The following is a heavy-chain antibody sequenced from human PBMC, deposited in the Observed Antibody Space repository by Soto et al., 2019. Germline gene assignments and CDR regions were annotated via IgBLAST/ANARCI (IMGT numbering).Heavy chain of an antibody. CDR3: AREAYYYDSSGYQIIYYGMDV. CDR1: GYTFTSYG. V-gene: IGHV1-18*01. CDR2: ISAYNGNT. J-gene: IGHJ6*02. Sequence: KASGYTFTSYGISWVRQAPGQGLEWMGWISAYNGNTNYAQKLQGRVTMTTDTSTSTAYMELRSLRSDDTAVYYCAREAYYYDSSGYQIIYYGMDVWGQGTTVTAP. D-gene: IGHD3-22*01.